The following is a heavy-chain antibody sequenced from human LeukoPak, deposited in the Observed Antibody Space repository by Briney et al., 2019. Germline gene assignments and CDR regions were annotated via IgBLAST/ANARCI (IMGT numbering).Heavy chain of an antibody. J-gene: IGHJ3*02. CDR2: TYPGDSNT. V-gene: IGHV5-51*01. CDR3: ARRSYYYDSQDTFDI. Sequence: GESLLISCKGSGSCFTTYWIAWVRQLPGKGLEWMGITYPGDSNTKYHPAFQGQVTISTDKSTSTAYLQWSSLQASDTAMFYCARRSYYYDSQDTFDIWGQGTMVTVSS. CDR1: GSCFTTYW. D-gene: IGHD3-22*01.